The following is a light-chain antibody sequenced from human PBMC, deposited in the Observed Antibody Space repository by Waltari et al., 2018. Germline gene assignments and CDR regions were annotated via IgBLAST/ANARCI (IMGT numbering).Light chain of an antibody. J-gene: IGLJ2*01. Sequence: QSALTQPASASGSPGQSVTIFCAGTSNDVGGYNSVSWYQEHPGQAPRVIIYDVSKRPSGVSDRFSGSKSGNTASLTISGLQAEDEADYYCSSQSSNDVVLFGGGTKLTVL. CDR2: DVS. CDR1: SNDVGGYNS. CDR3: SSQSSNDVVL. V-gene: IGLV2-14*01.